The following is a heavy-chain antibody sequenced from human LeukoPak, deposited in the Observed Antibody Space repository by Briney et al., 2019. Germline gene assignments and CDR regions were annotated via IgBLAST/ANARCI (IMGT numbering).Heavy chain of an antibody. V-gene: IGHV3-23*01. CDR2: NTGSGRGT. CDR3: SKDPNGDYVGAFDM. J-gene: IGHJ3*02. D-gene: IGHD4-17*01. CDR1: GLTFGNYA. Sequence: GGSLRLSCTASGLTFGNYATTWVRQAPGKGLEWVSSNTGSGRGTYYADSVKGRFSVSRDNSQNTVFLHMNSLRADDTALYYCSKDPNGDYVGAFDMWGPGTMVTVSS.